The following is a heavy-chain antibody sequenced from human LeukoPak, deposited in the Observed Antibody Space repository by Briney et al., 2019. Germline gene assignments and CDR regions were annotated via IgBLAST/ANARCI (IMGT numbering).Heavy chain of an antibody. J-gene: IGHJ3*02. CDR3: ARVSYYDFWSGWPGAFDI. CDR1: GYTFTSYD. Sequence: GASVKVSCKASGYTFTSYDINWVRQATGQGLEWMGWMNPNSGNTGYAQKFQGRVTITRNTSISTAYMDLSSLRSEDTAVYYCARVSYYDFWSGWPGAFDIWGQGTMVTVSS. CDR2: MNPNSGNT. D-gene: IGHD3-3*01. V-gene: IGHV1-8*03.